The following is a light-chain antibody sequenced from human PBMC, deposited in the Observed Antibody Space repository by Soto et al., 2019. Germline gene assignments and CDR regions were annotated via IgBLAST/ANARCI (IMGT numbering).Light chain of an antibody. CDR3: VLYMGRGISV. CDR2: NTN. CDR1: SGSVSSNHY. J-gene: IGLJ2*01. Sequence: QTVVTQEPSFSVSPGGTVTLTCGLTSGSVSSNHYPSWYQQTPGQAPRTLIYNTNTRASEVPDRFSGSILGNMAALTITGAQAEDESDYYCVLYMGRGISVFGGGTKLTVL. V-gene: IGLV8-61*01.